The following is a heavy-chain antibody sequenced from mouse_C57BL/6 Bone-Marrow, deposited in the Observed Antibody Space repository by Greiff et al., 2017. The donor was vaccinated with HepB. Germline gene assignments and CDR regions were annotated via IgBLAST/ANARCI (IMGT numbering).Heavy chain of an antibody. Sequence: LVESEGGLVQPGSSMKLSCTASGFTFSDYYMAWVRQVPEKGLEWVANINYDGSSTYYLDSLKSRFIISRDNAKNILYLQMSSLKSEDTATYYCAREDYGSSYGWYFDVWGTGTTVTVSS. CDR1: GFTFSDYY. CDR2: INYDGSST. CDR3: AREDYGSSYGWYFDV. D-gene: IGHD1-1*01. J-gene: IGHJ1*03. V-gene: IGHV5-16*01.